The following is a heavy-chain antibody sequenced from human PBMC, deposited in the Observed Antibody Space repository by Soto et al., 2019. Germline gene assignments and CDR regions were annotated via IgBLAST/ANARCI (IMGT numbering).Heavy chain of an antibody. J-gene: IGHJ4*02. V-gene: IGHV1-69*01. Sequence: QVQLVQSGAEVKKPGSSVKVSCTTSGGTISSFGMNWVRQAPGQGLEWMGGIVPIDGSTKYAEKFQGRVTITADASTSTGYMDLSSLRSEDTAVYYCAISFTKSRRGGVAFVYWGPGTLLTVSP. CDR2: IVPIDGST. CDR3: AISFTKSRRGGVAFVY. D-gene: IGHD3-3*01. CDR1: GGTISSFG.